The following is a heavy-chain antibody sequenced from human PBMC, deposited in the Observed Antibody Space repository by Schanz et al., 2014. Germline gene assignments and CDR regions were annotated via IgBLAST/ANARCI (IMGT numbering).Heavy chain of an antibody. CDR3: AREVGLYDRGWFDP. Sequence: QVQLVQSGAEVKKPGSSVKVSCKASGGTFSSDTFSWVRQAPGQGLEWMGWISPYNGNTNYAQKLQGRVTMTTDTSTGTAYMDLSSLRPEDTAVYYCAREVGLYDRGWFDPWGQGTLVTVSS. CDR1: GGTFSSDT. J-gene: IGHJ5*02. D-gene: IGHD3-22*01. V-gene: IGHV1-18*01. CDR2: ISPYNGNT.